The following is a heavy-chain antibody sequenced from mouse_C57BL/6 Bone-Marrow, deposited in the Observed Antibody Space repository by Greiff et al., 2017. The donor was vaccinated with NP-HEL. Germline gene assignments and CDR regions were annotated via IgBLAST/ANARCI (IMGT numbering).Heavy chain of an antibody. CDR2: IDPSDSYT. V-gene: IGHV1-59*01. Sequence: QVQLKQPGAELVRPGTSVKLSCKASGYTFTSYWMHWVKQRPGQGLEWIGVIDPSDSYTNYNQKFKGKATLTVDTSSSTAYMQLSSLTSEDSAVYYCARYDYGLYYYAMDYWGQGTSVTVSS. J-gene: IGHJ4*01. D-gene: IGHD2-4*01. CDR1: GYTFTSYW. CDR3: ARYDYGLYYYAMDY.